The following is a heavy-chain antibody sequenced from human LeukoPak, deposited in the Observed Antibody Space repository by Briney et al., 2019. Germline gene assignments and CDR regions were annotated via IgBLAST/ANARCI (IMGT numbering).Heavy chain of an antibody. CDR1: GFTFSSYA. J-gene: IGHJ4*02. CDR3: AKDVYYYDSSGYCVLYFDY. Sequence: PGGSLRLSCAASGFTFSSYAMSWVRQAPGKGLEWVSAISGSGGSTYYADSVKGRFTISRDNSKNTLYLQMNSLRAEDTAVYYCAKDVYYYDSSGYCVLYFDYWGQGTLVTVSS. D-gene: IGHD3-22*01. V-gene: IGHV3-23*01. CDR2: ISGSGGST.